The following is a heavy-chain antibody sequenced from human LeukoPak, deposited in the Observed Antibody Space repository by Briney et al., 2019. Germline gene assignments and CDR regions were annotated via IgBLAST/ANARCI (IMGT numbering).Heavy chain of an antibody. CDR2: INSDGSST. CDR1: GFTFSNYW. CDR3: ARDYDFLSRFFAD. J-gene: IGHJ1*01. Sequence: PGGSLSHSCAASGFTFSNYWMHWVRQAPGKGLVWVSRINSDGSSTSYADSVKGRFTISRDNAKNTLSLQMNSLRAEDTAVYYCARDYDFLSRFFADCGQGTLVTVSS. D-gene: IGHD3-3*01. V-gene: IGHV3-74*01.